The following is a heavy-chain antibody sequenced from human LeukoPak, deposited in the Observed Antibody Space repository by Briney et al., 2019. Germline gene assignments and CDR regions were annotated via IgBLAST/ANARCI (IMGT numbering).Heavy chain of an antibody. CDR2: IWYGGSNK. CDR3: AKERLGNDYGGKGGLDY. D-gene: IGHD4-23*01. CDR1: GSTFSSYG. V-gene: IGHV3-30*02. Sequence: GGSLRLSCAASGSTFSSYGMHWVRQAPGKGLEWVAVIWYGGSNKYYADSVKGRFTISRDNSKNTLYLQMNSLRAEDTAVYYCAKERLGNDYGGKGGLDYWGQGTLVTVSS. J-gene: IGHJ4*02.